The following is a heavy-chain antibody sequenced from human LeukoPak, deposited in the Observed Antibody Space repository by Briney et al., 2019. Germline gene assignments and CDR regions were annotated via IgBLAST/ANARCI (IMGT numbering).Heavy chain of an antibody. CDR1: GFTFSSYE. CDR2: ISTSDSTI. CDR3: GKDLLAMAGTIGW. V-gene: IGHV3-48*03. J-gene: IGHJ4*02. Sequence: GGSLRLSCTASGFTFSSYEMNWVRQAPGKGLEWASYISTSDSTIYYADSVKGRFTITRDNAKNSLFLQMNSLRPEDTALYYCGKDLLAMAGTIGWWGQGTLVTVSS. D-gene: IGHD6-19*01.